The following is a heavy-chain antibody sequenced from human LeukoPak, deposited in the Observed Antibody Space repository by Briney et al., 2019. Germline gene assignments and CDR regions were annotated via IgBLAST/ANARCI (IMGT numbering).Heavy chain of an antibody. CDR1: GFTFSSYG. J-gene: IGHJ2*01. CDR3: ARDYLDWYFDL. Sequence: GGSLRLSCASSGFTFSSYGMHWVRQAPGKGLEWVAVIWYDGSNKYYADSVKGRFTISRDNSKNTLYLQMNSLRAEDTAVYYCARDYLDWYFDLWGRGTLVTVSS. V-gene: IGHV3-33*01. CDR2: IWYDGSNK.